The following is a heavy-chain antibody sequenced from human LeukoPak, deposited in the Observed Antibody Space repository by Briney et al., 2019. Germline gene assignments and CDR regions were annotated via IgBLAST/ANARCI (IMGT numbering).Heavy chain of an antibody. CDR2: IFDSGTPS. CDR1: GITFRHHA. J-gene: IGHJ3*02. V-gene: IGHV3-23*05. D-gene: IGHD3-16*01. Sequence: GGSLRLSCVASGITFRHHAMNWVRQAPGKGLEWVSSIFDSGTPSYYADSVKGRFTISRDNSRNTFYLQMENLRAEDSATYYCTKAVGGGRDAYDIWGQGTGVIVSS. CDR3: TKAVGGGRDAYDI.